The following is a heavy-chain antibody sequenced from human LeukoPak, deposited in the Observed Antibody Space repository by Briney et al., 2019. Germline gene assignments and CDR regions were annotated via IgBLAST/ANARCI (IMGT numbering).Heavy chain of an antibody. J-gene: IGHJ6*02. CDR3: AREDDDSNGIDV. CDR2: ISYDGKHK. CDR1: GFTFSNYA. V-gene: IGHV3-30*04. D-gene: IGHD4-11*01. Sequence: PGGSRRLSCAASGFTFSNYAMEWVRQAPGKGLEWVALISYDGKHKYYADSMKGRFTISRDNSKNTLYLQMNSLRAEDTAVYYCAREDDDSNGIDVWGHGTTVTVSS.